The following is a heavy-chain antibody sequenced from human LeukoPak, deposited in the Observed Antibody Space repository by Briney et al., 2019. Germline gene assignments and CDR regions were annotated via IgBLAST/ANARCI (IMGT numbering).Heavy chain of an antibody. CDR3: ARDGGPGGYCSSTSCF. Sequence: GGSLRLSCAASGFTFSSYSMNWVRQAPGKGLEWVSSISSSSSYIYYADSVKGRFTISRDNAKNSLYLQMNSLRAEDTAVYYCARDGGPGGYCSSTSCFWGQGTPVTVSS. CDR2: ISSSSSYI. J-gene: IGHJ4*02. D-gene: IGHD2-2*01. V-gene: IGHV3-21*01. CDR1: GFTFSSYS.